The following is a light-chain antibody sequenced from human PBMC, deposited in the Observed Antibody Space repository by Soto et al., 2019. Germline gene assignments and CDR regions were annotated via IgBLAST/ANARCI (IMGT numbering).Light chain of an antibody. J-gene: IGKJ1*01. CDR2: AAS. CDR1: RDIDNS. Sequence: DIQVTQSPPSLSASVGDRVTITCRASRDIDNSLAWYQQVPGKAPQLLIYAASTLQSGVPSRFRGSGSGTSFILPITSLQPEDVATYYCQKYNKAPWIFGQGTKVEV. V-gene: IGKV1-27*01. CDR3: QKYNKAPWI.